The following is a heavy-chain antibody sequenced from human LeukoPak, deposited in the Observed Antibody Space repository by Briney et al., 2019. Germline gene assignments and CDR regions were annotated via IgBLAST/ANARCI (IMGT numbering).Heavy chain of an antibody. CDR1: GDSISSYS. J-gene: IGHJ2*01. CDR3: ARDPPQPGITAAGYFDL. D-gene: IGHD6-13*01. CDR2: VYYSGST. V-gene: IGHV4-59*01. Sequence: SSETLSLTCTVSGDSISSYSWSWIRQPPGKGLEWIGYVYYSGSTNYNPSLKSRVTISADTSKNQFSLKVRSVTAADTAVYYCARDPPQPGITAAGYFDLWGRGTLVTVSS.